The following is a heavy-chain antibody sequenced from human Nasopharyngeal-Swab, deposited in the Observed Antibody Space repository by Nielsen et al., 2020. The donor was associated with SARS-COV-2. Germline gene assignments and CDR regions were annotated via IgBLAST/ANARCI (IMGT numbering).Heavy chain of an antibody. D-gene: IGHD3-10*01. CDR3: ARGRITMVRGVIMLVY. V-gene: IGHV3-7*01. CDR2: IKQDGSEK. Sequence: WIRQPPGKGLEWVANIKQDGSEKYYVDSVKGRFTISRDNAKNSLYLQMNSLRAEDTAVYYCARGRITMVRGVIMLVYWGQGTLVTVSS. J-gene: IGHJ4*02.